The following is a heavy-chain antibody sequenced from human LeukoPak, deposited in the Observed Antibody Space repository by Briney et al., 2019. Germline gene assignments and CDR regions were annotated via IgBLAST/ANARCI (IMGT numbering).Heavy chain of an antibody. CDR2: INHSGST. Sequence: SETLSLTCTVSGGSISSYYWSWIRQPPGKGLEWIGEINHSGSTNYNPSLKSRVTISVDTSKNQFSLKLSSVTAADTAVYYCARRGDTWGQGTMVTVSS. CDR3: ARRGDT. J-gene: IGHJ3*02. CDR1: GGSISSYY. V-gene: IGHV4-34*01.